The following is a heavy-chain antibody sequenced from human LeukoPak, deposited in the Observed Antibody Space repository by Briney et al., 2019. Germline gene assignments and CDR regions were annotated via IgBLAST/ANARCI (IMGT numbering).Heavy chain of an antibody. CDR3: ASVQQLALGTGGWYYYMDV. V-gene: IGHV1-69*05. D-gene: IGHD6-13*01. J-gene: IGHJ6*03. CDR1: GGTFSSYA. CDR2: IIPIFGTA. Sequence: GASVKVSCKASGGTFSSYAISWVRQAPGQGLEWMGGIIPIFGTANYAQKLQGRVTITTDESTSTAYMELSSLRSEDTAVYYCASVQQLALGTGGWYYYMDVWGKGTTVTVSS.